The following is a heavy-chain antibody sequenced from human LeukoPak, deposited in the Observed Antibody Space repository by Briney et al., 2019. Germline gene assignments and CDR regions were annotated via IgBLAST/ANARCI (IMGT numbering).Heavy chain of an antibody. Sequence: SETLSLTCAVYGASFSGYYWSWLRQPPGKGLEWIGGINHSGSTNYNPSLKSRVTISVDTSKNQFSLKLSSVTAADTAVYYCARRFGEATTIYYFDYWGQGTLVTVSS. CDR1: GASFSGYY. CDR3: ARRFGEATTIYYFDY. D-gene: IGHD3-10*01. CDR2: INHSGST. V-gene: IGHV4-34*01. J-gene: IGHJ4*02.